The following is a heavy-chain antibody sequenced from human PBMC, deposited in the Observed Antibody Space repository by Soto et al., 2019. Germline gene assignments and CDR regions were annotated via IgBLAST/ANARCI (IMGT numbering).Heavy chain of an antibody. V-gene: IGHV3-30*04. CDR3: AGRSGSSDY. Sequence: GPLRLSCAASGFTFSNYTMHWVRQAPGKGLEWVALISYDEIDKYFADAVKGRFTISRDNSKNTLYLQMDSLGAEDTAVYYCAGRSGSSDYWGRGTLVTVSS. CDR1: GFTFSNYT. J-gene: IGHJ4*02. CDR2: ISYDEIDK. D-gene: IGHD3-10*01.